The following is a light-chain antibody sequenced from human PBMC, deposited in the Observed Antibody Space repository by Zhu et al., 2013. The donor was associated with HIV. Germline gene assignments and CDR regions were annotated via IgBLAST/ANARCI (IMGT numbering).Light chain of an antibody. Sequence: SYVLTQPPSVSVAPRQTARITCGGANIESRSVNWYQQKPGQAPVLVVYDDSDRPSGIPERFSGSNSGNTATLTISRVEAGDEADYYCQVWDSSSDHLVVFGGGTKLTVL. CDR1: NIESRS. CDR3: QVWDSSSDHLVV. V-gene: IGLV3-21*02. J-gene: IGLJ2*01. CDR2: DDS.